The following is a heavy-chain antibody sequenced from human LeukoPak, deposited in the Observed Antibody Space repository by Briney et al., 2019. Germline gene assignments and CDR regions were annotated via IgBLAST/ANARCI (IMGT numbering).Heavy chain of an antibody. Sequence: SETLSLTCAVYGGSFSGYYWSWIRQPPGKGLEWIGYIYYSGSTNYNPSLKSRVTISVDTSKNQFSLTLSSVTAADTAVYYCARLPRGVYYDRFGWFDPWGQGTLVTVSS. D-gene: IGHD3-22*01. J-gene: IGHJ5*02. CDR3: ARLPRGVYYDRFGWFDP. V-gene: IGHV4-59*08. CDR1: GGSFSGYY. CDR2: IYYSGST.